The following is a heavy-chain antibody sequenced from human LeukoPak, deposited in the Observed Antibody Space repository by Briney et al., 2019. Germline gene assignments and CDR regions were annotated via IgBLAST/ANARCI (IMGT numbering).Heavy chain of an antibody. CDR1: GFTFRSYS. CDR2: IHYSSSTI. D-gene: IGHD3-3*01. Sequence: PGGSLGLSCAASGFTFRSYSMNWVRQAPGKGLEWVSYIHYSSSTIYYADSVKGRFTISRDNAKNSLYLQMNSLRAEDTAVYYCARDGVDGFDIWGQGTTVTVSS. J-gene: IGHJ3*02. V-gene: IGHV3-48*04. CDR3: ARDGVDGFDI.